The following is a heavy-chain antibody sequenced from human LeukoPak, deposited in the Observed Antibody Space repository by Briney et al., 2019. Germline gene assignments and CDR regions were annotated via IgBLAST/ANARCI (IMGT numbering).Heavy chain of an antibody. CDR1: GGSISSYY. D-gene: IGHD2-15*01. CDR2: IYYSGST. V-gene: IGHV4-59*08. CDR3: ARRGSGGSPGAFDI. Sequence: PSETLSLTCTVSGGSISSYYWSWIRQPPGKGLEWIGYIYYSGSTNYNPSLKSRVTISVDTSKNQFSLKLSSVTAADTAVYYCARRGSGGSPGAFDIWGQGTMVTVSS. J-gene: IGHJ3*02.